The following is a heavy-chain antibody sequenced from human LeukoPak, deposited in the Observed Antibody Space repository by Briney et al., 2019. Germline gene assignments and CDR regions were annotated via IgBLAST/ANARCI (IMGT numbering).Heavy chain of an antibody. CDR1: GFTFDDYA. CDR3: ARTVVVPAVFDY. D-gene: IGHD2-2*01. Sequence: GGSLRLSCAASGFTFDDYAMHWVRQAPGKGLEWVSGISWNSGSIGYADSVKGRFTISRDNAKNSLYLQMNSLRAEDTAVYYCARTVVVPAVFDYWGQGTLVTVSS. J-gene: IGHJ4*02. V-gene: IGHV3-9*01. CDR2: ISWNSGSI.